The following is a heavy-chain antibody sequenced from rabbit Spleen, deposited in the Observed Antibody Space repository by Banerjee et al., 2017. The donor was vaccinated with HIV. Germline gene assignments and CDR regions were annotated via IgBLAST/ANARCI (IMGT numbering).Heavy chain of an antibody. CDR2: INAATGKP. Sequence: QEQLVESGGGLVQPEGSLTLTCKASGFSFSDRDVMCWVRQAPGKGLEWIACINAATGKPVYATWAKGRFTISRTSSTTGTLRMTSLTAADRATYFCARDLVGVIGGNFYLWGPGTLVTVS. V-gene: IGHV1S45*01. D-gene: IGHD1-1*01. CDR1: GFSFSDRDV. CDR3: ARDLVGVIGGNFYL. J-gene: IGHJ4*01.